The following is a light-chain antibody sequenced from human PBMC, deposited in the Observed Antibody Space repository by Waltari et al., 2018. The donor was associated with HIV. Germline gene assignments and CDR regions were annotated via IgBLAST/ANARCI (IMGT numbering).Light chain of an antibody. J-gene: IGKJ1*01. CDR3: LQYNSYWT. V-gene: IGKV1-5*03. CDR1: QSISTW. Sequence: DIQMTQSPSTLSASVGDRVTITCWASQSISTWLAWYQQKPGKAPKLLIYKASSLESGVPSRFSGSGSGTEFSLTISSLQPGDCATYYCLQYNSYWTFGQGTKVEIK. CDR2: KAS.